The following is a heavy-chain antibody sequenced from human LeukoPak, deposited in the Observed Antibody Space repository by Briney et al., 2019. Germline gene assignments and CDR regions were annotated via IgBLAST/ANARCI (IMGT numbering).Heavy chain of an antibody. CDR2: INPRGGST. CDR1: GYTFTRYY. V-gene: IGHV1-46*01. Sequence: GALVKVSCKASGYTFTRYYMHWVRQAPGQGLEWMGIINPRGGSTSYAQKFQGRVTMTRDTSTSTVYVELSSLRSEDTAVYYCARDFWVTTVSTPDYWGQGTLVTVSS. J-gene: IGHJ4*02. D-gene: IGHD4-11*01. CDR3: ARDFWVTTVSTPDY.